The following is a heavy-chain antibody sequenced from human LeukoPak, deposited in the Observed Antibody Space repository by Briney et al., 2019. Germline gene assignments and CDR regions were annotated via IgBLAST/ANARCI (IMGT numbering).Heavy chain of an antibody. V-gene: IGHV1-18*01. CDR2: ISAYNGNT. CDR3: AREAPYIALRATIPNWFDP. D-gene: IGHD1-26*01. Sequence: ASVKVSCKASGYTFTSYGINWVRQAPGQGLEWMGWISAYNGNTNYAQKLQGRVTMTTDTSTSTAYMELSSLRSEDTAVYYCAREAPYIALRATIPNWFDPWGQGTLVTVSS. CDR1: GYTFTSYG. J-gene: IGHJ5*02.